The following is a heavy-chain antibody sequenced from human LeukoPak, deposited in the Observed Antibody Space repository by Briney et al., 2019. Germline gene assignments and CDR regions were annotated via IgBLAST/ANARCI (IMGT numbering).Heavy chain of an antibody. V-gene: IGHV4-4*02. CDR1: GGSISSSNW. CDR3: ARGTTSRIAAADNFDY. D-gene: IGHD6-13*01. Sequence: SETLSLTCAVSGGSISSSNWWSWVRQPPGKGLEWIGYIYYSGSTNYNPSLKSRVTISVDTSKNQFSLKLSSVTAADTAVYYCARGTTSRIAAADNFDYWGQGTLVTVSS. CDR2: IYYSGST. J-gene: IGHJ4*02.